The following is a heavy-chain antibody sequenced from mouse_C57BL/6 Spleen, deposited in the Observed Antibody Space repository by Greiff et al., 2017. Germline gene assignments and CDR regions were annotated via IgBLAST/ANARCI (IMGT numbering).Heavy chain of an antibody. CDR1: GISITTGNYR. D-gene: IGHD1-1*01. J-gene: IGHJ2*01. CDR2: IYYSGTI. V-gene: IGHV3-5*01. CDR3: ARENGSHYFDY. Sequence: EVKLQQSGPGLVKPSQTVFLTCTVTGISITTGNYRWSWIRQFPGNKLEWIGYIYYSGTITYNPSLTSRTTITRDTPKNQFFLEMNSLTAEDTATYYCARENGSHYFDYWGQGTTLTVSS.